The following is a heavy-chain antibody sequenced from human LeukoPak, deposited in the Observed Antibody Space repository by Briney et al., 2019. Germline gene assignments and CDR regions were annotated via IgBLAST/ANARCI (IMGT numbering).Heavy chain of an antibody. J-gene: IGHJ5*02. V-gene: IGHV4-39*01. CDR2: IYYSGST. D-gene: IGHD1-26*01. CDR1: GGSISSSGYY. Sequence: SETLSLTCTVSGGSISSSGYYWGWIRQPLGKGLEWIASIYYSGSTYYNPSLKRRVTISVDTSKNQLSLKLSSLTAADTAVYYCARHEYSGSYYGLSWFDPWGQGTLVTVSS. CDR3: ARHEYSGSYYGLSWFDP.